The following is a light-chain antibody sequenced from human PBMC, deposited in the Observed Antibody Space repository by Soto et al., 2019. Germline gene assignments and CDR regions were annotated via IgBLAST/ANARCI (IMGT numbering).Light chain of an antibody. CDR1: SSNIGTNT. Sequence: QSVLTQPPSASGTPGQRVTISCSGSSSNIGTNTVNWYQQFPGSAPQLLLYNTNQRPSGVPGRFSGSKSGTSASLAISGLQSEFFADYYCAAWEGSLDVLLFGGRITVTVL. J-gene: IGLJ2*01. CDR2: NTN. V-gene: IGLV1-44*01. CDR3: AAWEGSLDVLL.